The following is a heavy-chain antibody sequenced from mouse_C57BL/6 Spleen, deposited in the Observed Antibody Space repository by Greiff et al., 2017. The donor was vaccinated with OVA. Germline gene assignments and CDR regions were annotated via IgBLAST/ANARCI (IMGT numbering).Heavy chain of an antibody. D-gene: IGHD2-5*01. V-gene: IGHV1-39*01. CDR2: INPNYGTT. J-gene: IGHJ4*01. CDR1: GYSFTDYN. Sequence: VQLKESGPELVKPGASVKISCKASGYSFTDYNMNWVKQSNGKSLEWIGVINPNYGTTSYNQKFKGKATLTVDQSSSTAYMQLNSLTSEDSAVYYCARSYDSNIYAMDYWGQGTSVTVSS. CDR3: ARSYDSNIYAMDY.